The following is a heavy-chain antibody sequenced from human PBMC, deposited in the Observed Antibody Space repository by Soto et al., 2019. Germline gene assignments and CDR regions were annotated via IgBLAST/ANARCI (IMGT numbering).Heavy chain of an antibody. Sequence: SETLSLTCAVYGGSFSGYYWSWIRQPPGKGLEWIGEINHSGSTNYNPSLKSRVTISVDTSKNQFSLKLSSVTAADTAVYYCARQRWQYLRGSMDVWGQGTTVTVSS. CDR2: INHSGST. CDR1: GGSFSGYY. D-gene: IGHD2-2*01. CDR3: ARQRWQYLRGSMDV. V-gene: IGHV4-34*01. J-gene: IGHJ6*02.